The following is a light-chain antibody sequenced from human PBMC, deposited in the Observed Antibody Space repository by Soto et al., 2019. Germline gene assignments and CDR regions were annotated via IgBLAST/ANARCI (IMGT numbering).Light chain of an antibody. CDR2: DAS. Sequence: DIQMTQSPSTLSASVGDRVTITCRARQSISSWLAWYQQKPGKAPKLLIYDASSLESGVPSRFSGSGSGTEFTLTISSLQPDDFATYYCEQYNSYWGTFGQGTKVEI. CDR1: QSISSW. V-gene: IGKV1-5*01. CDR3: EQYNSYWGT. J-gene: IGKJ1*01.